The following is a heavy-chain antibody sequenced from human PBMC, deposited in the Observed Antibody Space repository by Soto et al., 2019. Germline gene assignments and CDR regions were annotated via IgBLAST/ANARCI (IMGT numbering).Heavy chain of an antibody. Sequence: QVQLQESGPGLVKPSETLSLTCNVSGGSMRSYYWTWIRQSPGKGLEWLGCISDTGRTNYNPSLKRRGSSSVDASHNKFSLRLNSLTAADTAVYFCARDRDYGDYDYWGQGTLVTVSS. V-gene: IGHV4-59*01. J-gene: IGHJ4*02. CDR1: GGSMRSYY. CDR2: ISDTGRT. D-gene: IGHD4-17*01. CDR3: ARDRDYGDYDY.